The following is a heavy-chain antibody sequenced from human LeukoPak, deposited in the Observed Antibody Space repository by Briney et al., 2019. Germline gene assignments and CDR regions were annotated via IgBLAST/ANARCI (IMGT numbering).Heavy chain of an antibody. CDR3: AREGGDPGINWFDP. V-gene: IGHV3-48*03. J-gene: IGHJ5*02. D-gene: IGHD3-16*01. CDR1: GLTFSSYG. CDR2: ISSSGSTI. Sequence: GGSLRLSCAASGLTFSSYGMSWVRQVPGKGLEWVSYISSSGSTIYYADSVKGRFTISRDNAKNSLYLQMNSLRAEDTAVYYCAREGGDPGINWFDPWGQGTLVTVSS.